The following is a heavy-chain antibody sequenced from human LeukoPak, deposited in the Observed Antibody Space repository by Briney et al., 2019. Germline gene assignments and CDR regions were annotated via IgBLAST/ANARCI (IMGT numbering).Heavy chain of an antibody. CDR3: ARLYTRLTRSIWGRFDH. D-gene: IGHD3-16*01. V-gene: IGHV5-51*01. CDR2: IYPDDSHT. CDR1: GYTLSNSW. J-gene: IGHJ5*02. Sequence: KGGESLKISCRGSGYTLSNSWIAWVRQTPEKGLEWMRIIYPDDSHTRYSPSFQGQVTISADNSLSTAYLQWSSLKASDTAIYYCARLYTRLTRSIWGRFDHWGQGTLVTVSS.